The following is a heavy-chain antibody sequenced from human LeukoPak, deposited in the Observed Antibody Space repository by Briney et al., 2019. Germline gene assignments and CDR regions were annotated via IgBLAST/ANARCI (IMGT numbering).Heavy chain of an antibody. CDR3: ARDLSSSHYYDTKSRGGDAFDI. CDR2: ISGSGDST. J-gene: IGHJ3*02. D-gene: IGHD3-22*01. V-gene: IGHV3-23*01. CDR1: GSTFSSYA. Sequence: PPGGSLRLSCAASGSTFSSYAMSWVRQAPGKGLEWVSAISGSGDSTYYADSVKGRFTISRDNSKNTLYLQMNSLRAEDTAVYYCARDLSSSHYYDTKSRGGDAFDIWGQGTMVTVSS.